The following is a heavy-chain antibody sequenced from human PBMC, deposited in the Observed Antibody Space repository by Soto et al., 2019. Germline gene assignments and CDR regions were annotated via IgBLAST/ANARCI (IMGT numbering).Heavy chain of an antibody. CDR2: ITWNSGTM. V-gene: IGHV3-9*01. Sequence: EVQLVESGGGLAQPGKSMRLSCAASGFTFDDYAMHWVRQAPGKGLEWVSGITWNSGTMVYADSVRGRFTISRDNAKNSLYLQMNSLRPEDTALYYCSRAPGTTVVVTATYFDHWGQVTLVSVSS. D-gene: IGHD2-21*02. CDR1: GFTFDDYA. CDR3: SRAPGTTVVVTATYFDH. J-gene: IGHJ4*02.